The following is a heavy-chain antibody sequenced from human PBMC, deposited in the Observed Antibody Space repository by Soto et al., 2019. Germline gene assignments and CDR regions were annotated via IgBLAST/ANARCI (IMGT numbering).Heavy chain of an antibody. CDR1: GGTFSSYT. CDR3: ARAPSSAYCSGGSCYNWFDP. D-gene: IGHD2-15*01. CDR2: IIPILGIA. V-gene: IGHV1-69*02. J-gene: IGHJ5*02. Sequence: SVKVSCKASGGTFSSYTISWVRQATGQGLEWMGRIIPILGIANYAQKFQGRVTITADKSTSTAYMELSSLRSEDTAVYYCARAPSSAYCSGGSCYNWFDPWGQGTLVTVSS.